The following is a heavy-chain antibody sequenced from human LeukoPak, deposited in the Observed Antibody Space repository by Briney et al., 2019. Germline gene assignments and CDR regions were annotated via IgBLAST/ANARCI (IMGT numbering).Heavy chain of an antibody. V-gene: IGHV5-51*01. J-gene: IGHJ4*02. CDR3: ARQGLGSVVVPAVDY. CDR1: GYTFTTHW. D-gene: IGHD2-2*01. CDR2: IYPGDSDT. Sequence: GESLKISCKASGYTFTTHWIGWVRQMPGKGVEWMGIIYPGDSDTRYSPSFQGQVTISADKSITTAYLQWSSLKASDTAMYYCARQGLGSVVVPAVDYWGQGTLVTVSS.